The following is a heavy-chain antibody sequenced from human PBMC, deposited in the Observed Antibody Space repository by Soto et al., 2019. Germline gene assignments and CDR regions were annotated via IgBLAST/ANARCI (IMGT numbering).Heavy chain of an antibody. Sequence: QITLKESGPPLVKPTQTLTMTCTVSGFSLNTRGVGVGWIRQPPGKALEWLALIYWDDDDRYSPSLKNRLTITKDTSKNLVVLTMTNVNPVDTATYYCARQQSRGRDFDYWGQGSLVTVSS. V-gene: IGHV2-5*02. CDR3: ARQQSRGRDFDY. D-gene: IGHD3-10*01. CDR1: GFSLNTRGVG. CDR2: IYWDDDD. J-gene: IGHJ4*02.